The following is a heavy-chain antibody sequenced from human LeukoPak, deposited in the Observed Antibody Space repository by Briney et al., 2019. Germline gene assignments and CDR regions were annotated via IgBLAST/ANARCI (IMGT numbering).Heavy chain of an antibody. CDR3: ARGDYYGSGSYYNGYYFDY. CDR1: GYTFTGYY. J-gene: IGHJ4*02. D-gene: IGHD3-10*01. V-gene: IGHV1-2*02. CDR2: INPNSGGT. Sequence: ASVTVSCKASGYTFTGYYMHWVRQAPGQGLEWMGWINPNSGGTNYAQKFQGRVTMTRDTSISTAYMELSRLRSDDTAVYYCARGDYYGSGSYYNGYYFDYWGLGTLVTVSS.